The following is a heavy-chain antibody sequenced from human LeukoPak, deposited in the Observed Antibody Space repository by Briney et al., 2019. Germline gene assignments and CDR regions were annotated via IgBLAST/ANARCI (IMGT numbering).Heavy chain of an antibody. J-gene: IGHJ1*01. D-gene: IGHD3-10*01. CDR2: IIPIFGTA. CDR1: GGTFSSYA. V-gene: IGHV1-69*06. CDR3: AREGTGSSLSEYFQH. Sequence: SVKVSCKASGGTFSSYAISWVRQAPGQGLEWMGGIIPIFGTANYTQKFQGRVTITADKSTSTAYMELSSLRSEDTAVYYCAREGTGSSLSEYFQHWGQGTLVTVSS.